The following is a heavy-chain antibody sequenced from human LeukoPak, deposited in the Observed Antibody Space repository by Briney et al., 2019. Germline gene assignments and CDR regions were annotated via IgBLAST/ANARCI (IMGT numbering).Heavy chain of an antibody. Sequence: SETLSLTCTVSGGSISSSSYYWGWIRQPPGKGLEWIGSIYYSGSTYYNPSLKSRVTISVDTSKNQFSLKLSSVTAADTAVYYCARRLEMATIDDAFDIWGQGTMATVSS. CDR1: GGSISSSSYY. D-gene: IGHD5-24*01. CDR3: ARRLEMATIDDAFDI. J-gene: IGHJ3*02. V-gene: IGHV4-39*01. CDR2: IYYSGST.